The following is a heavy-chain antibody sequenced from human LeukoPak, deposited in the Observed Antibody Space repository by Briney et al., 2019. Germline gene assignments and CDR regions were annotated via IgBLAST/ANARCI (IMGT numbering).Heavy chain of an antibody. CDR1: GFTFSDYR. V-gene: IGHV3-21*01. Sequence: KSGGSLRLSCEVSGFTFSDYRMNWIRQAPGKGLEWVSFISRSSSIIYYADSVKGRFTISRDNAKNSLHLQMNSLRAEDTAVYYCARDGDGLIFPTDSRGQGTLVTVSS. CDR2: ISRSSSII. D-gene: IGHD2-21*01. J-gene: IGHJ4*02. CDR3: ARDGDGLIFPTDS.